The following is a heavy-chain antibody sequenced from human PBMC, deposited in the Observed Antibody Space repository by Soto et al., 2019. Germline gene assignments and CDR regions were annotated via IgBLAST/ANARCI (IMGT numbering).Heavy chain of an antibody. CDR3: ARLSVLMVYAT. V-gene: IGHV1-69*13. CDR2: IIPIFGTA. Sequence: SVKVSCKASGGTFSSYAISWVRQAPGQGLEGMGGIIPIFGTAIYAQKFQGRVPLTAAESTSTAYMELSRLRSEDTAVYYCARLSVLMVYATWGQGTLVPVSS. CDR1: GGTFSSYA. D-gene: IGHD2-8*01. J-gene: IGHJ4*02.